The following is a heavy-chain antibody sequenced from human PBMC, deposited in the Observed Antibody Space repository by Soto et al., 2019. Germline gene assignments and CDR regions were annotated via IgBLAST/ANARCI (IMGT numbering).Heavy chain of an antibody. CDR3: ARDSSLDSSGYYGY. V-gene: IGHV1-18*04. D-gene: IGHD3-22*01. J-gene: IGHJ4*02. Sequence: ASVKVSCKASGYTFTSYGISWVRRAPGQGLEWMGWISAYNGNTNYAQKLQGRVTMTTDTSTSTAYMELRSLRSDDTAVYYCARDSSLDSSGYYGYWGQGTLVTVSS. CDR1: GYTFTSYG. CDR2: ISAYNGNT.